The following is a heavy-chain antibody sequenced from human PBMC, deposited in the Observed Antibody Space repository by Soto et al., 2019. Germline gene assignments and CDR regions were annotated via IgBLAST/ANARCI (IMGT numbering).Heavy chain of an antibody. J-gene: IGHJ4*02. CDR1: GYTFTSYA. V-gene: IGHV1-46*01. Sequence: SVKVSCKACGYTFTSYAMNWVRQETGQGLEWMGWINPNSGGSTSYAQKFQGRVTMTRDTSTSTVYMQLSRLRSDDTAVYYCVRVVAIPGYPDHWGQGTLVTVSS. CDR3: VRVVAIPGYPDH. D-gene: IGHD5-12*01. CDR2: INPNSGGST.